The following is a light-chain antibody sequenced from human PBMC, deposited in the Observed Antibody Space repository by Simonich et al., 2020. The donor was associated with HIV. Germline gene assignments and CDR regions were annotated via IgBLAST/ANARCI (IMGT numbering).Light chain of an antibody. V-gene: IGKV4-1*01. CDR2: WAS. CDR3: QQYYSVPIT. Sequence: DFVMTQSPDSLAVSLGESATINCKSSPSVLSSSNNKNYLAWFQQKPGQPPKLLIYWASTRESGVPDRFSGSGSGTDFTLTISSLQAEDVAVYYCQQYYSVPITFGQGTRLEIK. J-gene: IGKJ5*01. CDR1: PSVLSSSNNKNY.